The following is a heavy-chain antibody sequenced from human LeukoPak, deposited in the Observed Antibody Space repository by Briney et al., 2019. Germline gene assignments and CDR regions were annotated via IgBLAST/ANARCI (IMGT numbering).Heavy chain of an antibody. J-gene: IGHJ3*02. Sequence: GGSLRLSCAASGFTFSSYEMNWVRQAPGKGLEWVSSISSSSSYIYYADSVKGRFTISRDNAKNSLYLQMNSLRAEDTAVYYCARPTNYDFWSGASPGTFDIWGQGTMVTVSS. V-gene: IGHV3-21*01. CDR3: ARPTNYDFWSGASPGTFDI. CDR2: ISSSSSYI. D-gene: IGHD3-3*01. CDR1: GFTFSSYE.